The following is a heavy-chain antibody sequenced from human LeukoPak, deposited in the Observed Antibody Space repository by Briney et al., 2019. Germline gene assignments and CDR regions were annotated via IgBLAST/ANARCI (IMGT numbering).Heavy chain of an antibody. Sequence: SETLSLTCAVSGGSISSSNWWSWVRQPPGKGLEWIGEIYHSGSTNYNPSLKSRVTISVDKSKNQFSLKLSSVTAADTAVYYCARDLGYCSGGSCDASDYWGQGTLVTVSS. CDR2: IYHSGST. V-gene: IGHV4-4*02. CDR1: GGSISSSNW. J-gene: IGHJ4*02. D-gene: IGHD2-15*01. CDR3: ARDLGYCSGGSCDASDY.